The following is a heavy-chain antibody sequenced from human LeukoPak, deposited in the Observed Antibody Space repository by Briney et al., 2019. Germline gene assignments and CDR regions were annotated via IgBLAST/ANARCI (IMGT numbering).Heavy chain of an antibody. CDR3: ARPFPGTTVEAFDY. J-gene: IGHJ4*02. CDR2: IKQDGSEK. Sequence: GGSLRLSCAASGFTFSSYWMSWVRQAPGKGLEWVANIKQDGSEKYYVDSVKGRFTISRDNAKNSLYLQMNSLRAEDTAVYYCARPFPGTTVEAFDYWGQETLVTVSS. D-gene: IGHD4-23*01. V-gene: IGHV3-7*01. CDR1: GFTFSSYW.